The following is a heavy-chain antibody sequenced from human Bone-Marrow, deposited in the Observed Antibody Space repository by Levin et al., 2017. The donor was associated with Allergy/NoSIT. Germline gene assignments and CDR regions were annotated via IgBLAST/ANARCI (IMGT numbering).Heavy chain of an antibody. V-gene: IGHV1-2*02. CDR1: GYTFTGYY. J-gene: IGHJ6*02. CDR3: ARVRITIFGVVISSLDYYGMDV. Sequence: ASVKVSCKASGYTFTGYYMHWVRQAPGQGLEWMGWINPNSGGTNYAQKFQGRVTMTRDTSISTAYMELSRLRSDDTAVYYCARVRITIFGVVISSLDYYGMDVWGQGTTVTVSS. D-gene: IGHD3-3*01. CDR2: INPNSGGT.